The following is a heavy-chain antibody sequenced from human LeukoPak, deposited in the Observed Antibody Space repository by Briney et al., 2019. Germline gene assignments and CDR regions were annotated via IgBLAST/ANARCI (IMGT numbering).Heavy chain of an antibody. Sequence: PSETLSLTCAVYGGSFSNYYWSWIRQPPGKGLEWIGEINHSGTTKYNPSLKSRVTISVDTSKNQFSLKLSSVTAADTAVYYCARERAVTTYYYFDYWGQGTLVTVSS. J-gene: IGHJ4*02. D-gene: IGHD4-17*01. CDR2: INHSGTT. CDR1: GGSFSNYY. V-gene: IGHV4-34*01. CDR3: ARERAVTTYYYFDY.